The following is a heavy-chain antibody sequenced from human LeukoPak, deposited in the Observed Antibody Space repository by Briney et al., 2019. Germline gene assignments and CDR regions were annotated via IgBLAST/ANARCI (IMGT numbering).Heavy chain of an antibody. CDR2: ISYDGSNK. CDR1: GFTFSSYA. V-gene: IGHV3-30-3*01. Sequence: GGSLRLSCAAFGFTFSSYAMHWVRQAPGKGLEWVAVISYDGSNKYYADSVKGRFTISRDNSKNTLYLQMNSLRAEDTAVYYCARDRPDGYFDYWGQGTLVTVSS. J-gene: IGHJ4*02. CDR3: ARDRPDGYFDY. D-gene: IGHD6-6*01.